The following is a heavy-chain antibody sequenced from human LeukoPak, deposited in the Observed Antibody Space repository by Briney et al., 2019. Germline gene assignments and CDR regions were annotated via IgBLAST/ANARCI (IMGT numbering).Heavy chain of an antibody. Sequence: SETLSLTCTVSGGSISSGGYYWRWIRQHPGKGLEWIGYIYYSGSTYYNPSLTSRVTISVDTSKNQFSLKLSSVTAADTAVYYCARYGSDIADYWGQGTLVTVSS. CDR3: ARYGSDIADY. CDR1: GGSISSGGYY. CDR2: IYYSGST. J-gene: IGHJ4*02. V-gene: IGHV4-31*03. D-gene: IGHD3-10*01.